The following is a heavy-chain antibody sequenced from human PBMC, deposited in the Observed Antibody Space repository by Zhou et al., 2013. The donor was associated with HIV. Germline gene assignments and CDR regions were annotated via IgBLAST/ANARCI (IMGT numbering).Heavy chain of an antibody. D-gene: IGHD3-10*01. J-gene: IGHJ6*02. CDR1: GNSFTDYY. CDR3: ARDLRDTVSVQGYDYGMDV. V-gene: IGHV1-2*02. Sequence: QVQLVQSGSELKKPGASVRVSCKASGNSFTDYYMHWVRQAPGQGLEWMGWINPKTGETMYAQKFQGRVTMTRDTSIKTAYMDLSRLKFDDTALYYCARDLRDTVSVQGYDYGMDVWGQGTTVTVSS. CDR2: INPKTGET.